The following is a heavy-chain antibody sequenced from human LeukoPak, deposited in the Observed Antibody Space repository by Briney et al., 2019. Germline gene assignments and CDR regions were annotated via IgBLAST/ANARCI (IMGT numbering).Heavy chain of an antibody. D-gene: IGHD1-1*01. CDR2: IHHSGNT. Sequence: SETLSLTCAVSGYSISRGYHWGWIRQPPGKGLEWIGSIHHSGNTYYNSSLKSRVTISVDTSKNQFSLKVNSVTAADTAVYYCARVDWNPDYWGQGTLVAVSA. J-gene: IGHJ4*02. CDR3: ARVDWNPDY. V-gene: IGHV4-38-2*01. CDR1: GYSISRGYH.